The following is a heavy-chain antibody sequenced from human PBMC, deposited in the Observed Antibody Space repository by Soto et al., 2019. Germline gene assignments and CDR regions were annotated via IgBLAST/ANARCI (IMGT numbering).Heavy chain of an antibody. D-gene: IGHD6-19*01. J-gene: IGHJ5*02. V-gene: IGHV2-26*01. CDR3: ARRHLAVAVSPWFDP. Sequence: QVTLKESGPVLVKPTETLTLRCTVSGLSLTDSEMGVSWIRQPPGQPLEWIAHIDSSGEKSYRTFLKSRLASSKDTSKSQIVLTMTNMDPADTATYYCARRHLAVAVSPWFDPWGQGSPVTVSS. CDR1: GLSLTDSEMG. CDR2: IDSSGEK.